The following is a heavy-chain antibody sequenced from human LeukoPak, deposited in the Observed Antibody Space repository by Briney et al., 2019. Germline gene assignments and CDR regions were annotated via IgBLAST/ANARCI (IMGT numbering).Heavy chain of an antibody. CDR2: INPNSGGT. CDR3: ASGGVHYYYYYMDV. D-gene: IGHD2-8*02. J-gene: IGHJ6*03. Sequence: ASVKVSCKASGYTFTGYYMHWVRQAPGQGLEWMGRINPNSGGTNYAQKFQGRVTMTRDTSISTAYMELSRLRSEDTAVYYCASGGVHYYYYYMDVWGKGTTVTVSS. CDR1: GYTFTGYY. V-gene: IGHV1-2*06.